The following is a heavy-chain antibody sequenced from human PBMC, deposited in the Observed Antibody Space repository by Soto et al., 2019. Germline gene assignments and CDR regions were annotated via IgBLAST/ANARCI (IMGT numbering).Heavy chain of an antibody. V-gene: IGHV1-69*02. CDR1: GGTFSRYT. CDR3: ARLGPAAETVAASN. Sequence: ASVKVSCKAPGGTFSRYTISWVRQAPGQGPEWMGRIIPIPGIESYAQKFQGRVTITADKSTSTAYMELTSLTSEDTAVYYCARLGPAAETVAASNWGQGTLVTVSS. CDR2: IIPIPGIE. J-gene: IGHJ4*02. D-gene: IGHD2-15*01.